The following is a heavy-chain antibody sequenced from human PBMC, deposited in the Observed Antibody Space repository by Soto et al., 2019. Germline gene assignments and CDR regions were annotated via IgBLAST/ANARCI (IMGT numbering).Heavy chain of an antibody. CDR2: IYYSGST. D-gene: IGHD3-3*01. V-gene: IGHV4-59*08. Sequence: SETLSLTCTVSGGSISSYYWSWIRQPPGKGLEWIGYIYYSGSTNYNPSLKSRVTISVDTSKNQFSQKLSSVTAADTAVYYCARHAYDFWSGHPNPRYYYGMDVWGQGTTVTVSS. J-gene: IGHJ6*02. CDR3: ARHAYDFWSGHPNPRYYYGMDV. CDR1: GGSISSYY.